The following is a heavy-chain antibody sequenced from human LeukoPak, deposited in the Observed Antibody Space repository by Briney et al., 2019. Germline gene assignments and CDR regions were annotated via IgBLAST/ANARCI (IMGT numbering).Heavy chain of an antibody. CDR2: ININGGST. V-gene: IGHV1-46*04. Sequence: ASVKVSCKASGYTFTSYYMHWGRQAPGQGLGWRGIININGGSTSYARNLQGRVNMPRDTSRSTVNMELSRLRSQDTAVYYCAREGGLFCSSTSCGVGSCCMDVGSQATSVTVS. J-gene: IGHJ6*02. CDR1: GYTFTSYY. CDR3: AREGGLFCSSTSCGVGSCCMDV. D-gene: IGHD2-2*01.